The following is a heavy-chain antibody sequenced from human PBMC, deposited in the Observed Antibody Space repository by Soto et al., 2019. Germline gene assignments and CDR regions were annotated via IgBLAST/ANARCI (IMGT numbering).Heavy chain of an antibody. V-gene: IGHV4-34*01. J-gene: IGHJ4*02. D-gene: IGHD6-13*01. CDR1: GGSFSGYY. CDR2: INHTGST. CDR3: ARGPRDSSPLY. Sequence: ASETLSLTCAVYGGSFSGYYWSWIRQPPGKGLEWIGEINHTGSTNYNPSLKSRVTMSVDASKNQFSLKLSSVTAADTAVYYCARGPRDSSPLYWGQGTLVTVSS.